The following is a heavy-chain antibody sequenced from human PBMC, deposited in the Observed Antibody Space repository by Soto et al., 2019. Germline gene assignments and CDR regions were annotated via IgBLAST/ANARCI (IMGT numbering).Heavy chain of an antibody. CDR1: GGTFSSYA. CDR2: IIPIFGTA. J-gene: IGHJ6*02. D-gene: IGHD2-8*01. Sequence: ASVKVSCKASGGTFSSYAISWVRQAPGQGLEWMGGIIPIFGTANYAQKFQGRVTITADESTSTAYMELSSLRSEDTAVYYCARGGVDYYGMGVWGQGTTVTVSS. V-gene: IGHV1-69*13. CDR3: ARGGVDYYGMGV.